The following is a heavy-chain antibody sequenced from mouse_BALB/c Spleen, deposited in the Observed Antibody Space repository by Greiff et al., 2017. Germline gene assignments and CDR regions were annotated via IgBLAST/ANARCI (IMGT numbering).Heavy chain of an antibody. Sequence: VKLQESGAELAKPGASVKMSCKASGYTFTSYWMHWVKQRPGQGLEWIGYINPSTGYTEYNQKFKDKATLTADKSSSTACMQLSSLTSEDSAVYYCARRDYGYAMEYWGQGTSVTVSS. CDR1: GYTFTSYW. J-gene: IGHJ4*01. CDR2: INPSTGYT. CDR3: ARRDYGYAMEY. V-gene: IGHV1-7*01. D-gene: IGHD1-1*01.